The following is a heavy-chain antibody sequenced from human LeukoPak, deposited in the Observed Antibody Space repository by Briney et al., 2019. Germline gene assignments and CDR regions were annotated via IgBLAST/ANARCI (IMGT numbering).Heavy chain of an antibody. V-gene: IGHV3-20*04. CDR2: INWNGGST. J-gene: IGHJ4*02. CDR1: GFTFDDYG. CDR3: ARXXXXXNGDYXFDY. Sequence: GGSLRLSCAASGFTFDDYGMSWVRQAPGKGLEWVSGINWNGGSTGYADSVKGRFTISRDNAKNSLYLQMNSLRAEDTALYYCARXXXXXNGDYXFDYXGQGTLVTVSS.